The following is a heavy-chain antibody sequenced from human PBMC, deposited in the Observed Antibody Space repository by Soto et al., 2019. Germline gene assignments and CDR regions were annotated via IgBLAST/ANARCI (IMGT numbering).Heavy chain of an antibody. J-gene: IGHJ4*02. D-gene: IGHD5-18*01. CDR3: ATSSSSGPAYYFDY. CDR1: GLTFRNYA. Sequence: GGSLRLSCTVSGLTFRNYAVSWVRQAPGKGLEWVSSISSSGGSTFYADSVKGRFIISRDNSHNTLFLHMNSLRADDTAVYYCATSSSSGPAYYFDYWGQGTLVTVSS. V-gene: IGHV3-23*01. CDR2: ISSSGGST.